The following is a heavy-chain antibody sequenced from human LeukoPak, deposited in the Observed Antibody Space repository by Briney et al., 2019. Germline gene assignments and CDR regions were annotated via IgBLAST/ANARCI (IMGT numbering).Heavy chain of an antibody. Sequence: TGGSLRLSCAASGFTYRSYAMSWVRQAPGKGLEWVSAVSVSVSNTYYADSVKGRFTISRDNSKNTLYLQMNSLRAEDTAVYYCARRVWCSSTNCRGFDYWGQGTPVTVSS. V-gene: IGHV3-23*01. CDR2: VSVSVSNT. CDR1: GFTYRSYA. J-gene: IGHJ4*02. D-gene: IGHD2-2*01. CDR3: ARRVWCSSTNCRGFDY.